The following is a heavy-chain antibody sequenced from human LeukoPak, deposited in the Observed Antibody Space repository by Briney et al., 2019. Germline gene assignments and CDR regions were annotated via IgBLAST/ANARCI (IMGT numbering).Heavy chain of an antibody. CDR1: GFTFSSYS. J-gene: IGHJ6*03. CDR2: ISSSSSYI. V-gene: IGHV3-21*01. Sequence: GGSLRLSCAASGFTFSSYSMNWVRQAPGKGLEWVSSISSSSSYIYYADSVKGRFTISRDNAKNSLYLQMNSLRAEDTAVYYCARLPPLYYYYMDVWGKGTTVTVSS. CDR3: ARLPPLYYYYMDV.